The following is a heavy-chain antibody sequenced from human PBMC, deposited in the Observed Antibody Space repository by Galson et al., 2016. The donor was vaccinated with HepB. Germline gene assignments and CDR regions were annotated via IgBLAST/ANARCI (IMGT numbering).Heavy chain of an antibody. D-gene: IGHD2-2*01. CDR3: AKYQPTAGMIYGMDV. CDR2: MNPKRGDT. J-gene: IGHJ6*02. Sequence: SVKVSCKASGYTFSSYDINWVRQASGQGLEWLGWMNPKRGDTGYEQQFQGRVTMTRDTSVNTAYMELSSLRTEDTAVYYCAKYQPTAGMIYGMDVWGQGTTVTVSS. CDR1: GYTFSSYD. V-gene: IGHV1-8*01.